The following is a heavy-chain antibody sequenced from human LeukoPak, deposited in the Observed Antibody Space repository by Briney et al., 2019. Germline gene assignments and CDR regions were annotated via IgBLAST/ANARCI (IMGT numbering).Heavy chain of an antibody. V-gene: IGHV3-33*08. CDR3: ASDLHYYDSSGYYYVRRTPSVGDY. CDR2: IWYDGSNK. CDR1: GFTFSNAW. Sequence: GGSLRLSCTASGFTFSNAWMSWVRQAPGKGLEWVAVIWYDGSNKYYADSVKGRFTISRDNSKNTLYLQMNSLRAEDTAVYYCASDLHYYDSSGYYYVRRTPSVGDYWGQGTLVTVSS. D-gene: IGHD3-22*01. J-gene: IGHJ4*02.